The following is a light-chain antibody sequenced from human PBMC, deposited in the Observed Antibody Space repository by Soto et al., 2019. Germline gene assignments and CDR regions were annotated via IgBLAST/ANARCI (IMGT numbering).Light chain of an antibody. CDR1: QGVGST. V-gene: IGKV3-15*01. CDR3: QQRNVWPPIT. CDR2: DAY. J-gene: IGKJ5*01. Sequence: DIVMAQSPATLSVAPGERVTFSCRASQGVGSTLAWYRQQPGQAPRLLIYDAYIRASGVPARFGGSGSGTDFTLTINSLEPEDFAVYYCQQRNVWPPITFGQGTRLEIK.